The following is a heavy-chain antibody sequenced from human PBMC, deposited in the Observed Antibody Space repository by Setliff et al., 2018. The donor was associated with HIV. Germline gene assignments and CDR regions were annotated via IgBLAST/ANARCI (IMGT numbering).Heavy chain of an antibody. CDR1: GFIFNDHV. CDR2: VTWNGVTA. D-gene: IGHD3-10*01. CDR3: AKGPTGSGSSYLDF. Sequence: QAGGSLRLSCAASGFIFNDHVMHWVRQVPGKGLEWVSLVTWNGVTAYYADSVKGRFTASRDNSKNAFYLQMNSLRDGDTGLYYCAKGPTGSGSSYLDFWGQGTLVTVSS. J-gene: IGHJ4*02. V-gene: IGHV3-43D*03.